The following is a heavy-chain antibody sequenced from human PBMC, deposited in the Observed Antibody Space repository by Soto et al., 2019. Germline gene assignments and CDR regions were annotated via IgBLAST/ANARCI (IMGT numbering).Heavy chain of an antibody. CDR3: ASRPLDIVVVPARYYYYGMDV. J-gene: IGHJ6*02. D-gene: IGHD2-2*03. CDR2: IIPIFGTA. CDR1: GGTFSSYA. V-gene: IGHV1-69*06. Sequence: ASVKVSCKASGGTFSSYAISWVRQAPGQGLEWMGGIIPIFGTANYAQKFQGRVTITADKSTSTAYMELSSLRSEDTAVYYCASRPLDIVVVPARYYYYGMDVWGQGTTVTVSS.